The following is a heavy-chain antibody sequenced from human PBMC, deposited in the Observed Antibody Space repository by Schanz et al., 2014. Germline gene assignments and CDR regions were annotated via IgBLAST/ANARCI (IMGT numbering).Heavy chain of an antibody. CDR3: ARDKGGYYPFDY. Sequence: EIHLVESGGGLVMPGGSLRLSCAASGFTFNGAYMTWVRQAPGKGLEWVANINQDGSDKSYVDSVKGRFTISRDNAKNSLYLQMNSLRAEDTAVYYCARDKGGYYPFDYWGQGSLVTVSS. D-gene: IGHD3-22*01. CDR1: GFTFNGAY. J-gene: IGHJ4*02. V-gene: IGHV3-7*01. CDR2: INQDGSDK.